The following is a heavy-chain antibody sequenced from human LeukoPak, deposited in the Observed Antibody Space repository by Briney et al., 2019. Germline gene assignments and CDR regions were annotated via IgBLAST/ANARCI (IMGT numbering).Heavy chain of an antibody. J-gene: IGHJ5*02. Sequence: TSQTLSLTCAISGDSVSSNSAAWNWIRQSPSRGLERLGRTYYRSNWFNDFALSVKSRITINPDTSKNQFSLQLNSVTPEDTAVYYCAKNYGDSNWFDPWGQGTLVTVSS. CDR1: GDSVSSNSAA. CDR3: AKNYGDSNWFDP. V-gene: IGHV6-1*01. D-gene: IGHD4-17*01. CDR2: TYYRSNWFN.